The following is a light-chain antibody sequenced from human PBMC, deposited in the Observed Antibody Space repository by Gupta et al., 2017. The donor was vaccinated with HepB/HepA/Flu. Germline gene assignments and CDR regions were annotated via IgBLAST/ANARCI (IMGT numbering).Light chain of an antibody. Sequence: DIQMTQSPSSLSASVGDRVTITCRASQTISSYLNWYQHKPGKAPKLLIYAASSSQSGVPSRFSGSGSGTDFTLTIIRPQPEDFANYSCHRRYTTPWTFGQGTKLEIK. J-gene: IGKJ1*01. CDR1: QTISSY. CDR3: HRRYTTPWT. V-gene: IGKV1-39*01. CDR2: AAS.